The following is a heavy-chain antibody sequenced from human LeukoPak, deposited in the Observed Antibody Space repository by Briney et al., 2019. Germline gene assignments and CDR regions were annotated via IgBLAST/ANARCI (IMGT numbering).Heavy chain of an antibody. CDR2: INHSGST. D-gene: IGHD2-15*01. CDR3: ARGADCSGGSCELDY. CDR1: GGSFSGYY. V-gene: IGHV4-34*01. Sequence: SETLSLTCAVHGGSFSGYYWSWIRQPPGKGLEWIGEINHSGSTNYNPSLKSQVTISVDTSKNQFSLKLSSVTAADTAVYYCARGADCSGGSCELDYWGQGTLVTVSS. J-gene: IGHJ4*02.